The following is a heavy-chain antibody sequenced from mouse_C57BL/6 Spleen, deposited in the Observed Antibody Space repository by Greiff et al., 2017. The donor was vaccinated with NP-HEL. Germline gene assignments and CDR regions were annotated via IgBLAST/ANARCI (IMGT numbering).Heavy chain of an antibody. V-gene: IGHV5-12*01. CDR1: GFTFSDYY. CDR2: ISNGGGST. J-gene: IGHJ2*01. CDR3: ARQGRGYFDY. D-gene: IGHD1-1*01. Sequence: EVKLQESGGGLVQPGGSLKLSCAASGFTFSDYYMYWVRQTPEKRLEWVAYISNGGGSTYYPDTVKGRFTISRDNAKNTLYLQMSRLKSEDTAMYYCARQGRGYFDYWGQGTTLTVSS.